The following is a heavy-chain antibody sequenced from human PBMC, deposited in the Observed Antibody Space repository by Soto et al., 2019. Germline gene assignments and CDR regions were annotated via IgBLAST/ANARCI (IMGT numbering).Heavy chain of an antibody. CDR1: GFTFSDHY. Sequence: EVQLVESGGGLVQPGGSLRLSCAASGFTFSDHYMDWVRQAPGKGLEWVGRTRNKANSYTTEYAASVKGRFTISRDDSKNSLYLQMNSLKTEDTAVYYCATGTSIAARRTHHYYYHYYMDVWGKGTTVTVSS. V-gene: IGHV3-72*01. D-gene: IGHD6-6*01. CDR3: ATGTSIAARRTHHYYYHYYMDV. CDR2: TRNKANSYTT. J-gene: IGHJ6*03.